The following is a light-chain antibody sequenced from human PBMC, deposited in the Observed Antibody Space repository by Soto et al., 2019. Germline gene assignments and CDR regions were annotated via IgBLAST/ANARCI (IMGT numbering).Light chain of an antibody. Sequence: SRSAVSWAPKGRASLSWRDSQSVSSYLGWYQQKPGQAPRLLIYDASNRATGIPDRFSVSGTGTDFTLTISIVEPEESVLYYSQVSGTLLWTFAEGTKLDIK. J-gene: IGKJ1*01. CDR1: QSVSSY. CDR2: DAS. V-gene: IGKV3-11*01. CDR3: QVSGTLLWT.